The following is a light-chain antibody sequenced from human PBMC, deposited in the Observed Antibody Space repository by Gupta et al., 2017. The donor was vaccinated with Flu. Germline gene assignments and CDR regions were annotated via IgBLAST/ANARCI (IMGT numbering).Light chain of an antibody. CDR1: HSDDSNY. Sequence: ALSQSPGTLSLSPGETATLSCRASHSDDSNYLDWYQQKPGQAPRLLIYAAIIRASGIPDRFSGSGSGTDFTLKISRVEAEDVGVYLCKQYEPPPRTFGQGTKLDIK. CDR2: AAI. J-gene: IGKJ2*01. V-gene: IGKV3-20*01. CDR3: KQYEPPPRT.